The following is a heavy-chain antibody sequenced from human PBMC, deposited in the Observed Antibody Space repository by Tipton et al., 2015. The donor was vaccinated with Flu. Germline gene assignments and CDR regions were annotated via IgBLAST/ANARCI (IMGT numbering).Heavy chain of an antibody. V-gene: IGHV4-34*01. CDR1: GGATRGFY. CDR3: ARGLRTIFGVVDY. D-gene: IGHD3-3*01. Sequence: TLSLTCAVYGGATRGFYWSRIPPPPRKGLEGIGEINNGRGTNYNPSLKSRVTISINPSKNQFSLKVNSVTAADTAVYYCARGLRTIFGVVDYWGQGNLVTVSS. CDR2: INNGRGT. J-gene: IGHJ4*02.